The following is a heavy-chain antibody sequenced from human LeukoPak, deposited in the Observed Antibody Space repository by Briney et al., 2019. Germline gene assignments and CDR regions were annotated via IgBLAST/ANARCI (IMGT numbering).Heavy chain of an antibody. CDR1: GGSISSGGYS. Sequence: SETLSLTCAVFGGSISSGGYSWSWIRQPPGKGLEWIGYIYHSGSTYYNPSLKSRVTISVDRSKNQFSLKLSSVTAADTAVYYCASRYCSGGSCYWFDPWGQGTLVTVSS. V-gene: IGHV4-30-2*01. CDR3: ASRYCSGGSCYWFDP. D-gene: IGHD2-15*01. J-gene: IGHJ5*02. CDR2: IYHSGST.